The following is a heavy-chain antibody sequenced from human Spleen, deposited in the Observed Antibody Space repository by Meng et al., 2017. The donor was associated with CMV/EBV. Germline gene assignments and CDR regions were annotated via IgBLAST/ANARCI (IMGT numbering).Heavy chain of an antibody. CDR3: ARSHGGGMGYFDY. CDR1: GGSLSSRNFY. Sequence: SETLSLTCTVSGGSLSSRNFYWGWIRQPPGKGLEWIGSISYRARTYYNPSLRSPFSISVDTSKNQFSLRLSSVTAADTAVFYCARSHGGGMGYFDYWGQGRLVTVSS. CDR2: ISYRART. D-gene: IGHD1-14*01. V-gene: IGHV4-39*07. J-gene: IGHJ4*02.